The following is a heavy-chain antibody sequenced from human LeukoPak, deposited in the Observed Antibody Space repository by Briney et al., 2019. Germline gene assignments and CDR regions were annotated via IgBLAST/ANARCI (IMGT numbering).Heavy chain of an antibody. V-gene: IGHV3-23*01. CDR1: GFTFSDYY. CDR3: AKRREAGIGSLYYFGS. Sequence: GGSLRLSCAASGFTFSDYYMSWIRQAPGKGLEWVSAISTSGDSTYYTDSVKGRFTIFRDNSKNTLYLQMNSLRAEDTALYYCAKRREAGIGSLYYFGSWGQGTLVTVSS. D-gene: IGHD1-14*01. J-gene: IGHJ4*02. CDR2: ISTSGDST.